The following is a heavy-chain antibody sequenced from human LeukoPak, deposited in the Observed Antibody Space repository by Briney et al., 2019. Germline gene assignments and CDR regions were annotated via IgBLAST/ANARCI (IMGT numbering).Heavy chain of an antibody. CDR2: IIPIFGTA. D-gene: IGHD6-13*01. CDR1: GGTFSSYA. J-gene: IGHJ6*02. CDR3: AREPAAYLAAAGTVDYYGMDV. V-gene: IGHV1-69*13. Sequence: GASVKVSCKASGGTFSSYAISWVRQAPGQGLEWMGGIIPIFGTANYAQKFQGRVTITADESTSTAYMELSSLRSEDTAVYYCAREPAAYLAAAGTVDYYGMDVWGQGTTVTVSS.